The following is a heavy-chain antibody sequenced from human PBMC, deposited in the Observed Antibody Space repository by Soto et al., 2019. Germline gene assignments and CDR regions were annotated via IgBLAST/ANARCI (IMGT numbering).Heavy chain of an antibody. CDR1: GYTFSNYG. CDR3: ARVVPGAEAWFGP. Sequence: GASVKVSCKTSGYTFSNYGITWVRQAPGQPLEWLGWISLYSDGTNYAQKFQGRVSMTTDTSTTTAYMELRSLRSDDAAVYYCARVVPGAEAWFGPWGQGTLVTVSS. D-gene: IGHD2-2*01. V-gene: IGHV1-18*01. CDR2: ISLYSDGT. J-gene: IGHJ5*02.